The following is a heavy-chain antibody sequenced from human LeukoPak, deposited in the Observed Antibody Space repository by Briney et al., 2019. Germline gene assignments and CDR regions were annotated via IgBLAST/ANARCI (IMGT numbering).Heavy chain of an antibody. CDR3: AREVGYCSSTSCLKPYYYYYMDV. CDR1: GYTFTGYY. V-gene: IGHV1-2*02. CDR2: INPNSGGT. Sequence: ASVKVSCKASGYTFTGYYMHWVRQAPGQGLEWMGWINPNSGGTNYAQKFQGRVTMTRDTSISTAYMELSRLRSDDTAMYYCAREVGYCSSTSCLKPYYYYYMDVWGKGTTVTVSS. J-gene: IGHJ6*03. D-gene: IGHD2-2*01.